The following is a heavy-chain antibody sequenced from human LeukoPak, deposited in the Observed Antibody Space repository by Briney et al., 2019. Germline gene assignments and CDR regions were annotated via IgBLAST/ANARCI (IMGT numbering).Heavy chain of an antibody. Sequence: SEPLSLTCTVSGGSISSSSYYWGWIRQPPGKGLEWIGSIYYSRSTYYNPSLKSRVTISVDTSKNQFSLKLSSVTAADTAVYYCARLEGGAYKVWGKGTTVTVSS. CDR3: ARLEGGAYKV. CDR1: GGSISSSSYY. D-gene: IGHD5-24*01. J-gene: IGHJ6*04. CDR2: IYYSRST. V-gene: IGHV4-39*01.